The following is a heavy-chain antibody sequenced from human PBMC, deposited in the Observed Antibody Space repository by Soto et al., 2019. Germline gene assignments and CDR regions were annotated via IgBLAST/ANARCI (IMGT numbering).Heavy chain of an antibody. CDR2: LNPSGGST. CDR1: GYTFTYYY. V-gene: IGHV1-46*01. J-gene: IGHJ4*02. D-gene: IGHD3-10*01. CDR3: ARGDYGSGSYFNPYFDY. Sequence: QVQLVQSGAEVKEPGASVKVSCKASGYTFTYYYMHWVRQAPGQGLEWMGILNPSGGSTTYAQKFQGGVTMTRDTSTSTVYMEVSSLRSEDTAVYYCARGDYGSGSYFNPYFDYWGQGTLVTVSS.